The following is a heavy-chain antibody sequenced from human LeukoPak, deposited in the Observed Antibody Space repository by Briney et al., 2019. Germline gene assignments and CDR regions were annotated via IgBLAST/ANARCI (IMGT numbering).Heavy chain of an antibody. CDR2: ISGSGGST. V-gene: IGHV3-23*01. D-gene: IGHD6-19*01. Sequence: GVLRLSCAASGFTFSSYAMSWVRQAPGKGLEWVSAISGSGGSTYYADSVKGRFTISRDNSKNTLYLQMNSLRAEDTAVYYCAKDQHIAVAGYFDYWGQGTLVTVSS. CDR3: AKDQHIAVAGYFDY. J-gene: IGHJ4*02. CDR1: GFTFSSYA.